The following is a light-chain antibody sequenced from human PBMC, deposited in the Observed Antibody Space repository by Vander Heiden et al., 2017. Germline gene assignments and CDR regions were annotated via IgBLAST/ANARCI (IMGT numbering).Light chain of an antibody. Sequence: SSDLTQDPAVSVALGQTVRIRCPGDSSRSYYEIWYQQEPGQAPVLVNSGKHHRPSGIPGRFSGSSSGNTASLTITGAQAEDEADYYCNSRDSSGNHLNVVFGGGTKLTVL. CDR2: GKH. J-gene: IGLJ2*01. CDR1: SSRSYY. V-gene: IGLV3-19*01. CDR3: NSRDSSGNHLNVV.